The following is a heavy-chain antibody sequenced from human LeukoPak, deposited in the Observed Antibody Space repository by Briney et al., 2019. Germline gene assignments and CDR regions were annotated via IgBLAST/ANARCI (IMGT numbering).Heavy chain of an antibody. CDR3: ARKVAFDI. Sequence: RTGGSLRLSCAASGFSLSDYYMSWIRQAPGKGLEWVAYIDSYGTTIYYADSVKGRFTISRDSTKNSLYLQMNSLRVEDTAVYYCARKVAFDIWGQGTVVTVSS. CDR1: GFSLSDYY. J-gene: IGHJ3*02. CDR2: IDSYGTTI. V-gene: IGHV3-11*01.